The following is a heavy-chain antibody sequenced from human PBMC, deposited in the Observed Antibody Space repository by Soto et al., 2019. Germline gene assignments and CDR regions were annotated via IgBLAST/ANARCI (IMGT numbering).Heavy chain of an antibody. CDR2: IYYSGST. CDR3: ARSLNHYGDYDYDY. V-gene: IGHV4-31*03. J-gene: IGHJ4*02. D-gene: IGHD4-17*01. Sequence: SETLSLTCTVSGGSISSGGYYWSWIRQHPGKGLEWIGYIYYSGSTYYNPSLKSRVTISVDTSKNQFSLKLSSVTAADTAVYYCARSLNHYGDYDYDYWGQGTLVTVSS. CDR1: GGSISSGGYY.